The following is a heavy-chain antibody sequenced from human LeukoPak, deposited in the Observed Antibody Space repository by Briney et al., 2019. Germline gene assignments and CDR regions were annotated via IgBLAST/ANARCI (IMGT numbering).Heavy chain of an antibody. J-gene: IGHJ5*02. CDR2: IYYSGST. CDR3: ARETFYYGSSGYDHWFDP. Sequence: PSETLSLTCTVSGGSISSYYWSWIRQPPGKGLEWIGYIYYSGSTNYNPSLKSRVTISVDTSKNQFSLRLSSVTAADTAVYYCARETFYYGSSGYDHWFDPWGQGTLVTVSS. D-gene: IGHD3-22*01. V-gene: IGHV4-59*01. CDR1: GGSISSYY.